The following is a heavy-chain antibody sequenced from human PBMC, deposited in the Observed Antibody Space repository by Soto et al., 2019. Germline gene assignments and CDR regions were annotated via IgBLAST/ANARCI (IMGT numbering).Heavy chain of an antibody. CDR3: ARQFCSNGVCSKYYFDY. CDR2: IYTGDTT. D-gene: IGHD2-8*01. Sequence: GGFLRISCVLSGVSVSINYMAWVRQAPGKGLEWVSVIYTGDTTYCAGSVRGRFTISRDISKNTVFLQMNSLRAEDTAVYYCARQFCSNGVCSKYYFDYWGQGTMVTVSS. J-gene: IGHJ4*02. V-gene: IGHV3-53*01. CDR1: GVSVSINY.